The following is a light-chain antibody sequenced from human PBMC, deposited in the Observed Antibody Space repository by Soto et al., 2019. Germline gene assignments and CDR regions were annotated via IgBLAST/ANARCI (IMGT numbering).Light chain of an antibody. V-gene: IGLV2-8*01. CDR1: SSDVGGYNY. Sequence: QSVLTQPPSASGSPGQSVTISCTGTSSDVGGYNYVSWYQQHPGKAPKLMIYEVSKRPSGVPDRFSGSKSGNRASLTVSGLQADDEADCYCSSYAGSNNFVVFGGGTQLTVL. CDR2: EVS. J-gene: IGLJ2*01. CDR3: SSYAGSNNFVV.